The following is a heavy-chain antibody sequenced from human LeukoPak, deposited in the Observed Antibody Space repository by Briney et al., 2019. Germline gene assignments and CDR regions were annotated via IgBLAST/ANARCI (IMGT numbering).Heavy chain of an antibody. Sequence: GASVKVSCKASGYTFTGYYMHWVRQAPGQELEWMGWINPNSGGTNYAQKFQGRVTMTRDTSISTAYMELSRLRSDDTAVYYCARVPYYYDSSGYDFDYWGQGTLVTVSS. J-gene: IGHJ4*02. V-gene: IGHV1-2*02. CDR1: GYTFTGYY. CDR3: ARVPYYYDSSGYDFDY. D-gene: IGHD3-22*01. CDR2: INPNSGGT.